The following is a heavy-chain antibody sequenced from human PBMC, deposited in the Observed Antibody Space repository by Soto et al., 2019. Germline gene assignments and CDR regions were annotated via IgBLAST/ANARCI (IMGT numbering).Heavy chain of an antibody. Sequence: QVQLVQSGAEEKKPGASVKVSCKASGYTFTSYALHWVRQAPGQRLEWMGWINAGNGNTKYSQNFQGSVTITRDTSASTAYMELSSLRSEDTAVYYCARAWVVVTAPDYWGQGTLVTVSS. CDR2: INAGNGNT. CDR1: GYTFTSYA. D-gene: IGHD2-21*02. V-gene: IGHV1-3*05. J-gene: IGHJ4*02. CDR3: ARAWVVVTAPDY.